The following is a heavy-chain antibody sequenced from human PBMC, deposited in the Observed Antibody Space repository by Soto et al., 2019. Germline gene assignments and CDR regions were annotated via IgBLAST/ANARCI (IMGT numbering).Heavy chain of an antibody. CDR2: IIPILGIA. V-gene: IGHV1-69*02. CDR3: ARMGVRGYSYGYDY. CDR1: GGTFSSYT. D-gene: IGHD5-18*01. J-gene: IGHJ4*02. Sequence: SVKVSCKASGGTFSSYTISWVRQAPGQGLEWMGRIIPILGIANYAQKFQGRVTITADKSTSTAYMELSSLRSEDTVVYYWARMGVRGYSYGYDYWGQGTLVTVSS.